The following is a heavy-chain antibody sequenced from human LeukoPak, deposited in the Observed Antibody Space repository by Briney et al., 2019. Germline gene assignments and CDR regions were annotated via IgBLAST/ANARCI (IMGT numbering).Heavy chain of an antibody. CDR3: ARVSNYDILTVYWGAFEI. Sequence: SETLSLTCTVSVGSISSYYWSWIRQPPGKGLGWIGYIYYSGSTNYNPSLKSRVTISVDTSKNQFSLKLNSVTAADTGVYYCARVSNYDILTVYWGAFEIWGQGTMFTVSS. V-gene: IGHV4-59*01. J-gene: IGHJ3*02. CDR2: IYYSGST. CDR1: VGSISSYY. D-gene: IGHD3-9*01.